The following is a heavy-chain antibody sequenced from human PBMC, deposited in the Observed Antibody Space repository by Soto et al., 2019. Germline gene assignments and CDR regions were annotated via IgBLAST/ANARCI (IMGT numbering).Heavy chain of an antibody. D-gene: IGHD3-3*01. CDR3: ARRYYDSAIVGFDP. V-gene: IGHV1-8*01. CDR2: MNPNSGNT. Sequence: QVQLVQSGAEVKKPGASVKVSCKASGYTFTSYDINWVRQATGQGLEWMGWMNPNSGNTGYAQKFQGRGTMTRNTSISTAYMELSSLRSEDTAVYYCARRYYDSAIVGFDPWGQGTLVTVSS. J-gene: IGHJ5*02. CDR1: GYTFTSYD.